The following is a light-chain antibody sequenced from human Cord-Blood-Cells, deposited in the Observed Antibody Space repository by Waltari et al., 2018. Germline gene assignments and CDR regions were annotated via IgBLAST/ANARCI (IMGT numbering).Light chain of an antibody. V-gene: IGLV2-11*01. Sequence: HSALTQPRSVSGSPGQPVTIPCTGTSRDVGGYNYLSSYQQPPGKAPKLMIYDVSKRPSGVPDRFSGSKSGNTASLTISGLQAEDEADYYCCSYAGSYTFDVVFGGGTKLTVL. CDR2: DVS. J-gene: IGLJ2*01. CDR1: SRDVGGYNY. CDR3: CSYAGSYTFDVV.